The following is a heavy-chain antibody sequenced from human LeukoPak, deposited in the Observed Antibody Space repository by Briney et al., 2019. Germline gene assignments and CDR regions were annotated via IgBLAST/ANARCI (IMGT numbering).Heavy chain of an antibody. D-gene: IGHD2-15*01. J-gene: IGHJ4*02. CDR2: INHNGST. CDR3: ARAGVVVVAARGLDY. Sequence: SSETLSLTCAVYGGSFSGYYWSWIRQPPGKGLEWIGEINHNGSTNYNPSLKSRVTISVDTSKNQFSLKLSSVTAADTAVYYCARAGVVVVAARGLDYWGQGTLVTVSS. V-gene: IGHV4-34*01. CDR1: GGSFSGYY.